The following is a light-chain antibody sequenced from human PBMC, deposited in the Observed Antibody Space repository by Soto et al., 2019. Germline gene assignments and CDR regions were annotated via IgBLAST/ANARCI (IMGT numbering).Light chain of an antibody. J-gene: IGKJ1*01. CDR1: QSVSSSY. CDR3: QQYGSSPWT. Sequence: EIVLTQSPGTLSLSPGERATLSCRASQSVSSSYLAWYQQKPGQAPRLLIYGASSRATGIPDRFSGSGSGTDFTLTISRLEPEDLAVYYCQQYGSSPWTFG. CDR2: GAS. V-gene: IGKV3-20*01.